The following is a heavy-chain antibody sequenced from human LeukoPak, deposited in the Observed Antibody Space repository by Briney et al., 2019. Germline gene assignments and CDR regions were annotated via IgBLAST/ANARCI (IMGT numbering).Heavy chain of an antibody. Sequence: PGRSLRLSCAASGFTFDDYAMHWVRQAPGKGLEWVSAISGSGGSTYYADSVKGRFTISRDNSKNTLYLQMNSLRAEDTAVYYCAKSLDYDILTGVFDYWGQGTLVTVSS. CDR1: GFTFDDYA. CDR2: ISGSGGST. V-gene: IGHV3-23*01. CDR3: AKSLDYDILTGVFDY. J-gene: IGHJ4*02. D-gene: IGHD3-9*01.